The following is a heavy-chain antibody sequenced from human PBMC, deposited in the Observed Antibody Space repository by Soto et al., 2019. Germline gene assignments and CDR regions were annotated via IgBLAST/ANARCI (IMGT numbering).Heavy chain of an antibody. V-gene: IGHV3-7*01. J-gene: IGHJ4*02. CDR1: GFTFSSYW. CDR3: ARDYMVRGVIFELKPSDY. CDR2: IKQDGSEK. Sequence: PGGSLRLSCAASGFTFSSYWMSWVRQAPGKGLEWVANIKQDGSEKYYVDSVKGRFTISRDNAKNSLYLQMNSLRAEDTAVYYCARDYMVRGVIFELKPSDYWGQGTLVTVSS. D-gene: IGHD3-10*01.